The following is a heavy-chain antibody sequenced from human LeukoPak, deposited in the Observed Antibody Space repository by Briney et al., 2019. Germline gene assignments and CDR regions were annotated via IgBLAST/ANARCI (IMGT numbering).Heavy chain of an antibody. CDR3: AKHYSRSYYALDY. J-gene: IGHJ4*02. CDR1: GFTFGTYA. Sequence: HGGSLRLSCAASGFTFGTYAMSWVRQAPGTGLEGVSTIMGGGGSIYYADSVKGPFTISRQKSKNTLYLKMSRLSAEDTAVYNCAKHYSRSYYALDYWGQGTLVTVSS. D-gene: IGHD1-26*01. V-gene: IGHV3-23*01. CDR2: IMGGGGSI.